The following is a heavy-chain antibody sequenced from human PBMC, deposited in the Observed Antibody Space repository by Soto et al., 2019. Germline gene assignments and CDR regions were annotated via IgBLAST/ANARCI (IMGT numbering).Heavy chain of an antibody. V-gene: IGHV4-59*08. D-gene: IGHD1-1*01. CDR2: ISYSGST. CDR3: ARGYATTWYTYYFDY. J-gene: IGHJ4*02. Sequence: QVQLQESGPGLVKPSETLSLTCAVSGGSISSYYWGWIRQPPGKGLEWMGYISYSGSTNYNPSLRIRVTISTDTTKNQLSLRLTSVTAADTAVYHCARGYATTWYTYYFDYWGQGTLVTVSS. CDR1: GGSISSYY.